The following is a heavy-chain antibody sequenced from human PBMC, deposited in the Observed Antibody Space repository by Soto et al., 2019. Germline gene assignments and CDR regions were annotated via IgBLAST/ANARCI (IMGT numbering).Heavy chain of an antibody. Sequence: GGSLRLSCAASGFTFSSYSMNWVRQAPGKGLEWVSYISSSSSTIYYADSVKGRFTISRDNAKNSLYLQMNSLRDEDTAVYYCASGDSQDIVLVPAVSDAFDIWGQGTMVTVSS. D-gene: IGHD2-2*01. J-gene: IGHJ3*02. CDR3: ASGDSQDIVLVPAVSDAFDI. CDR1: GFTFSSYS. V-gene: IGHV3-48*02. CDR2: ISSSSSTI.